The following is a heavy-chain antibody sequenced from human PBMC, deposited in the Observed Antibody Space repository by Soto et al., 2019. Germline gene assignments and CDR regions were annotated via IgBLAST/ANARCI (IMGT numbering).Heavy chain of an antibody. D-gene: IGHD5-12*01. Sequence: QVQLVQSGAEVKKPGSSVKVSCKASGGTFRNYPFGWVQKAPGHGLEGMGGIIPIVGIQNYAQNFRGRVTITADESTSSVYMELSSLRSEDTAVYYCARVLEFRDGYISHFDYWGQGTQVTVSS. CDR2: IIPIVGIQ. CDR3: ARVLEFRDGYISHFDY. CDR1: GGTFRNYP. V-gene: IGHV1-69*01. J-gene: IGHJ4*02.